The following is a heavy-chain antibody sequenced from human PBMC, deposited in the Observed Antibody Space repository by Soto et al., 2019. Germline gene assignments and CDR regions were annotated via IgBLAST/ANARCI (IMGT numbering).Heavy chain of an antibody. CDR2: ISPMFHKA. Sequence: QLQLMQSGTEVKKPGSSVTVSCKASGGKFGNYAINWLRQAPGQGLHWMGDISPMFHKANYEQTFQGRLSITADESTNTVYMELSSLRSEDTALYYCARDVEVHTPVFGAWVQGTLVTVSS. CDR3: ARDVEVHTPVFGA. J-gene: IGHJ5*02. D-gene: IGHD2-2*01. V-gene: IGHV1-69*01. CDR1: GGKFGNYA.